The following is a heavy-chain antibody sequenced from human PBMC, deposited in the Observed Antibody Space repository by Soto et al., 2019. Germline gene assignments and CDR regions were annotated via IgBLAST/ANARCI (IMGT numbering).Heavy chain of an antibody. CDR2: FDPEDGET. J-gene: IGHJ4*02. CDR3: AASIHFETIAGRQNFDY. D-gene: IGHD3-9*01. Sequence: GVSVKVCCKVSGYTLTEFFVHWVRQAPGKGLEWMGGFDPEDGETIYAQKFQGRVTMTEDTSTDTAYMELSSLRSEDTAVYYCAASIHFETIAGRQNFDYWGQGTLVTVSS. V-gene: IGHV1-24*01. CDR1: GYTLTEFF.